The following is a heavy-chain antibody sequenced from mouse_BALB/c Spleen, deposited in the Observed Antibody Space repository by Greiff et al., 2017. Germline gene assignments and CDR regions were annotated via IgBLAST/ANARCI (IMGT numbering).Heavy chain of an antibody. CDR3: ARGYGNYFDY. CDR1: GFSLTSYG. J-gene: IGHJ2*01. D-gene: IGHD2-1*01. CDR2: IWAGGST. V-gene: IGHV2-9*02. Sequence: VQLQESGPGLVAPSQSLSITCTVSGFSLTSYGVHWVRQPPGKGLEWLGVIWAGGSTNYNSALMSRLSISKDNSKSQVFLKMKSLQTDDTAMYYCARGYGNYFDYWGQGTTLTVSS.